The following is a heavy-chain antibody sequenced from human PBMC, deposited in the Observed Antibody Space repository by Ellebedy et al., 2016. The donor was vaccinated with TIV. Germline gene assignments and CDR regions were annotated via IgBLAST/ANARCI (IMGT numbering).Heavy chain of an antibody. Sequence: GESLKISCAASGFTFSPYAMAWVRQAPGKGLEWVSGIVGSGAQKYADSVKGRFTISRDNSKRTVDLQMNSLRADDTAVYFCAKDRTPGDGYWVFDNWGQGTLVSVSS. V-gene: IGHV3-23*01. CDR1: GFTFSPYA. CDR3: AKDRTPGDGYWVFDN. CDR2: IVGSGA. J-gene: IGHJ4*02. D-gene: IGHD5-18*01.